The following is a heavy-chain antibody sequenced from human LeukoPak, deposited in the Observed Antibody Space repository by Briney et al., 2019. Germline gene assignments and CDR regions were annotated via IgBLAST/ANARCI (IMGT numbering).Heavy chain of an antibody. CDR3: ARGGRDYYDSSGYYYN. CDR2: ICYDGSNK. J-gene: IGHJ4*02. CDR1: GFTFSSYG. Sequence: GRSLRLSCAASGFTFSSYGMHWVRQAPGKGLEWVAVICYDGSNKYYADSVKGRFTISRDNSKNTLYLQMNSLRAEDTAVYYCARGGRDYYDSSGYYYNWGQGTLVTVSS. D-gene: IGHD3-22*01. V-gene: IGHV3-33*01.